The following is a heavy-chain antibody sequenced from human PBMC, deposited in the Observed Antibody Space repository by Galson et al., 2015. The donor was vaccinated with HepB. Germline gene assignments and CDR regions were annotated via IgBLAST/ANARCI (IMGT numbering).Heavy chain of an antibody. V-gene: IGHV3-33*01. CDR2: IWYDGSNK. Sequence: SLRLSCAEPGFTFSSYGMHWVRQAPGKGLEWVAVIWYDGSNKYYADSVKGRFTISRDNSKNTLYLQMNSLRAEDTAVYYCARLICSGGSCPPYFDLWGRGTLVTVSS. D-gene: IGHD2-15*01. CDR1: GFTFSSYG. CDR3: ARLICSGGSCPPYFDL. J-gene: IGHJ2*01.